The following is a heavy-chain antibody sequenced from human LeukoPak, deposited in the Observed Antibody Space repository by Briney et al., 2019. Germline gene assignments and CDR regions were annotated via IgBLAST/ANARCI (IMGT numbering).Heavy chain of an antibody. CDR1: GYTFTGYY. CDR3: ARTREYSSTWFFPPFDP. D-gene: IGHD6-13*01. V-gene: IGHV1-2*02. CDR2: INPNSGRT. Sequence: ASVKVSCKASGYTFTGYYMNWVRQAPGQGLEWMGWINPNSGRTNYAHNFQGRVTLTRDPSISTAYMELTGLTSNDTGVYYCARTREYSSTWFFPPFDPWGQGTLVTVSS. J-gene: IGHJ5*02.